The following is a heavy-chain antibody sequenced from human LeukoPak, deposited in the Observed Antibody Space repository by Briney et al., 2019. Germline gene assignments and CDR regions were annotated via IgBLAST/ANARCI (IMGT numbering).Heavy chain of an antibody. Sequence: PGGSLRLSCSASGFTFSSYAMSWVRQAPGKGLEWVSAISGSGGSTYYADSVKGRFTISRDNSKNTLYLQMNSLRAEDTAVYYCAKSYEMTTDPIDYWGQGTLVTVSS. CDR2: ISGSGGST. CDR3: AKSYEMTTDPIDY. J-gene: IGHJ4*02. CDR1: GFTFSSYA. D-gene: IGHD5-24*01. V-gene: IGHV3-23*01.